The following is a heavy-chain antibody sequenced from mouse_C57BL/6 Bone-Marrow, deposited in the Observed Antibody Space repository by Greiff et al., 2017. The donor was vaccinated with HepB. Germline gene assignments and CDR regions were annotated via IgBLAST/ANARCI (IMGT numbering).Heavy chain of an antibody. D-gene: IGHD4-1*01. CDR2: IDPENGDT. J-gene: IGHJ3*01. CDR3: TLGRFAY. Sequence: VQLQQSGAELVRPGASVKLSCTASGFNFKDDYMHWVKQRPEQGLEWIGWIDPENGDTEYASKFQGKATITADTSSNTAYLQLSSLTSEDTAVYYCTLGRFAYWGQGTLVTVSA. V-gene: IGHV14-4*01. CDR1: GFNFKDDY.